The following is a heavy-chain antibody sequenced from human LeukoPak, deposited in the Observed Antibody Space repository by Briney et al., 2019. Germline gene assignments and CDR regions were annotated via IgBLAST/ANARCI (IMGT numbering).Heavy chain of an antibody. CDR3: ARGLADSGSPGGHYYYGMDV. V-gene: IGHV3-30-3*01. CDR1: GFTFSSYA. Sequence: GGSLRLSCAASGFTFSSYAMHWVRQAPGKGLEWVAVISYDGSNKYYADSVKGRFTISRDNSKNTLYLQMNSLRAEDTAVYYCARGLADSGSPGGHYYYGMDVWGQGTTVTVSS. CDR2: ISYDGSNK. J-gene: IGHJ6*02. D-gene: IGHD1-26*01.